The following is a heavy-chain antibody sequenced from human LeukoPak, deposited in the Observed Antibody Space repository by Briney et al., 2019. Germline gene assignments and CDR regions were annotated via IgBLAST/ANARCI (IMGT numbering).Heavy chain of an antibody. CDR2: IYYSGST. D-gene: IGHD5-12*01. CDR1: GGSISSSSYY. CDR3: ARLEDIVASFDY. V-gene: IGHV4-39*01. Sequence: PSETLSLTCTVSGGSISSSSYYWGWIRQPPGKGLEWIGSIYYSGSTYYNPSLKSRVTISVDTSKNQFSLKLSSVTAADTAVYYCARLEDIVASFDYWGQGTLVTVSS. J-gene: IGHJ4*02.